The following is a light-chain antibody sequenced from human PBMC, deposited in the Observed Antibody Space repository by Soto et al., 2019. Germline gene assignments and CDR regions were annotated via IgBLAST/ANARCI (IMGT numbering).Light chain of an antibody. V-gene: IGLV2-23*01. CDR1: SSDVGNYNL. Sequence: QSALTQPASVSGSPGQSITISCTGTSSDVGNYNLVSWYQQHPGKAPKLMIYEGSKRPSGVSNRVSGSKSGNTASLTISGLQAEDEADYYCCSYAGSSTLYVFGTGTKVTVL. CDR2: EGS. CDR3: CSYAGSSTLYV. J-gene: IGLJ1*01.